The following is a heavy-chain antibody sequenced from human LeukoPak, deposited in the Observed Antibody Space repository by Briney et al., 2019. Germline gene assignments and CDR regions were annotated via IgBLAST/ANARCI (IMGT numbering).Heavy chain of an antibody. Sequence: SETLSLTCAVYGGSFSGYYWSWIRQPPGKGLEWIGEINHSGSTYYNPSLKSRVTISVDTSKNQFSLKLSSVTAADTAVYYCARELRDYCSGGSCYSNNEYYYYYGMDVWGQGTTVTVSS. J-gene: IGHJ6*02. CDR3: ARELRDYCSGGSCYSNNEYYYYYGMDV. CDR2: INHSGST. V-gene: IGHV4-34*01. CDR1: GGSFSGYY. D-gene: IGHD2-15*01.